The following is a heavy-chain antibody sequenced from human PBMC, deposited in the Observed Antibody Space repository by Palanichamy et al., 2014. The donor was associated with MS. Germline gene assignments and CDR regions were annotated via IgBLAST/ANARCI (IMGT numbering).Heavy chain of an antibody. CDR1: GFTFSSYA. CDR3: AKEDGGHSQTDY. V-gene: IGHV3-30*18. D-gene: IGHD4-23*01. Sequence: QVQLVESGGGVVQPGRSLRLSCAASGFTFSSYAMHWVRQAPGKGLEWVAVISHDGSNKYYVDSVKGRFTISRDNSKNTLCLQMDSLRAEDTAVYYCAKEDGGHSQTDYWGQGTLVTVSS. J-gene: IGHJ4*02. CDR2: ISHDGSNK.